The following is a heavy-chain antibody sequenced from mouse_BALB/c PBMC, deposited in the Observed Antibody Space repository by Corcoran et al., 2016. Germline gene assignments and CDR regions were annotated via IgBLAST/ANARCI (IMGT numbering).Heavy chain of an antibody. CDR3: ARAPLLRYYFDY. V-gene: IGHV9-3-1*01. J-gene: IGHJ2*01. Sequence: QSQLVQSGTELKKPGETVKISCKASGYTFTNYGMNWVKQAPGKGLKWMGWINTYTGEPTYADDFKGRFAFSFETSASTAYLQINNLKNEDTATYFCARAPLLRYYFDYWGQGTTLTVSS. CDR2: INTYTGEP. CDR1: GYTFTNYG. D-gene: IGHD1-1*01.